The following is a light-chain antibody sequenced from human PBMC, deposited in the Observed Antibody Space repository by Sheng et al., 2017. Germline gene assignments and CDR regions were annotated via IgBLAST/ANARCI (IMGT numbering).Light chain of an antibody. CDR2: QDS. Sequence: ELTQPPSVSVSPGQTASITCSGDKLGDKYACWYQQKPGQSPVLVIYQDSKRPSGIPERFSGSNSGNTATLTISGTQAMDEADYYCQAWDSSTVVFGGGTKLTVL. CDR1: KLGDKY. V-gene: IGLV3-1*01. J-gene: IGLJ2*01. CDR3: QAWDSSTVV.